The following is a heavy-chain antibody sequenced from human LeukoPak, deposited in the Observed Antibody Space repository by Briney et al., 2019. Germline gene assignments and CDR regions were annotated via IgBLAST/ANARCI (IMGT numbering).Heavy chain of an antibody. CDR1: GYTFTSYY. CDR2: INPSGGST. D-gene: IGHD3-22*01. CDR3: ARGRGWRYYDSSGYLYDY. V-gene: IGHV1-46*01. Sequence: ASVKVSCKASGYTFTSYYMHWVRQAPGQGLEWMGIINPSGGSTSYAQKFQGRVTTTRDTSTSTVYMELSSLRSEDTAVYYCARGRGWRYYDSSGYLYDYWGQGTLVTVSS. J-gene: IGHJ4*02.